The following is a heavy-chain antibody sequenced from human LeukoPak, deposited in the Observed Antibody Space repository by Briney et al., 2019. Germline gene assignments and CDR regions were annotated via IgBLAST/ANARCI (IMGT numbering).Heavy chain of an antibody. CDR3: ARGGRWELPRPYAFDI. D-gene: IGHD1-26*01. J-gene: IGHJ3*02. V-gene: IGHV1-18*01. CDR2: ISAYNGNT. Sequence: ASVKVSCKASGYTFTSYGISWVRQAPGQGLEWMGWISAYNGNTNYAQKLQGRVTTTTDTSTSTAYMELRSLRSDDTAVYYCARGGRWELPRPYAFDIWGQGTMVTVSS. CDR1: GYTFTSYG.